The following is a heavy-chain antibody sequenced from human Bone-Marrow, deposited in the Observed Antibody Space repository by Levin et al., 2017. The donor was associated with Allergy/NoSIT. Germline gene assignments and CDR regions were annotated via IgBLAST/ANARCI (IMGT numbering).Heavy chain of an antibody. CDR1: GGTFSSYT. J-gene: IGHJ4*02. CDR3: ARGDLGNWDIFHY. Sequence: PGESLKISCKASGGTFSSYTFSWVRQAPGQGLEWMGRIVPVLDRPNYALRFQDRLTITADRSTSTAYMELSSLRSEDTAIYYCARGDLGNWDIFHYWGQGTLVTVSS. D-gene: IGHD1/OR15-1a*01. V-gene: IGHV1-69*02. CDR2: IVPVLDRP.